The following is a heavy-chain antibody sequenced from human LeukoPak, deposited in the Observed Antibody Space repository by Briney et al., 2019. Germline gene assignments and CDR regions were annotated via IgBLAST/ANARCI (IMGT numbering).Heavy chain of an antibody. D-gene: IGHD3-16*02. V-gene: IGHV4-34*01. CDR3: ARRRYDYVWGSYRYQYFDY. J-gene: IGHJ4*02. Sequence: SETLSLTCAVYGGSFSGYYWSWIRQPPGKGLGWIGEINHSGSTNYNPSLKSRVTISVDTSKNQFSLKLSSVTAADTAVYYCARRRYDYVWGSYRYQYFDYWGQGTLVTVSS. CDR2: INHSGST. CDR1: GGSFSGYY.